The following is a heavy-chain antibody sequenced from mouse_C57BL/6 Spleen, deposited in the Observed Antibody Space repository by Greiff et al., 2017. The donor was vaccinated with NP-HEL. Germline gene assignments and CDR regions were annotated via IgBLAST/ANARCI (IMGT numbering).Heavy chain of an antibody. V-gene: IGHV1-26*01. CDR3: ARWAYYYGSSSHWYFDV. D-gene: IGHD1-1*01. CDR2: INPNNGGT. Sequence: EVQLQQSGPELVKPGASVKISCKASGYTFTDYYMNWVKQSHGKSLEWIGDINPNNGGTSYNQKFKGKATLTVDKSSSTAYMELRSLTSEDSAVYYCARWAYYYGSSSHWYFDVWGTGTTVTVPS. CDR1: GYTFTDYY. J-gene: IGHJ1*03.